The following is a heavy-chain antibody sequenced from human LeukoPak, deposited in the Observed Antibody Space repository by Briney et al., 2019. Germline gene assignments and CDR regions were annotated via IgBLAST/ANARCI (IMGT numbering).Heavy chain of an antibody. CDR3: ARGMAYSSGWFPFDY. J-gene: IGHJ4*02. Sequence: GGSLRLSCVASEFTFSSYWMHWVRQAPGEGLVWVSRINSDGSSTSYADSVKGRFTISRDNAKNTFYLQMNSLRAEDTAVYYCARGMAYSSGWFPFDYWGQGSLVTVSS. V-gene: IGHV3-74*01. D-gene: IGHD6-19*01. CDR2: INSDGSST. CDR1: EFTFSSYW.